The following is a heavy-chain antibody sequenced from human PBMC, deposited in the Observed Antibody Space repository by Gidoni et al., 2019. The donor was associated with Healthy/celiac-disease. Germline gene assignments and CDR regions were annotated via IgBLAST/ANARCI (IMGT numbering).Heavy chain of an antibody. V-gene: IGHV4-34*01. J-gene: IGHJ6*02. CDR1: GGSFSGYY. Sequence: QVQLQQWGAGLLKPSETLSLTCAVYGGSFSGYYWSWIRQPPGKGLEWIGEINHSGSTNYNPSLKSRVTISVDTSKNQFSLKLSSVTAADTAVYYCARAPVLRYFEGGMDVWGQGTTVTVSS. D-gene: IGHD3-9*01. CDR2: INHSGST. CDR3: ARAPVLRYFEGGMDV.